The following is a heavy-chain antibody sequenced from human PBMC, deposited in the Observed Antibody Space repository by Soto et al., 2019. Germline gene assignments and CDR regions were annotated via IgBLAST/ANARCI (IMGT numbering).Heavy chain of an antibody. Sequence: GGSLRLSCAASGFTFSSYWMHWVRQAPGKGLVWVSRINSDGSSTSYADSVKGRFTISRDNAKNTLYLQMNSLRAEDTAVYYCARDYSGGYSGYDYGTYYYYGMDVWGQGTTVTVSS. CDR3: ARDYSGGYSGYDYGTYYYYGMDV. CDR1: GFTFSSYW. V-gene: IGHV3-74*01. J-gene: IGHJ6*02. CDR2: INSDGSST. D-gene: IGHD5-12*01.